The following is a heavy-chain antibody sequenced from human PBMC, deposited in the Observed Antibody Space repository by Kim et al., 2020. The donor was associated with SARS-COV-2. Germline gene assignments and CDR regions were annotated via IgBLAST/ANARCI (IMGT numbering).Heavy chain of an antibody. CDR1: GFTFSSYT. J-gene: IGHJ4*02. D-gene: IGHD6-19*01. CDR3: AAGGSSGWYDYFEY. V-gene: IGHV3-30*04. CDR2: ISYDGSNK. Sequence: GGSLRLSCAASGFTFSSYTMHWVRQAPGKGLEWVAVISYDGSNKYYADSVKGRFPISRDNSKNTLYLQMNSLRAEDTAVYYCAAGGSSGWYDYFEYWGQGTLVTVST.